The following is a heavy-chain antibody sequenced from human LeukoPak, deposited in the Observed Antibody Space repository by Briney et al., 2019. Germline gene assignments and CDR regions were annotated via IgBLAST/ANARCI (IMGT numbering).Heavy chain of an antibody. CDR1: GFIVSRND. J-gene: IGHJ4*02. D-gene: IGHD1-7*01. CDR2: LYSDGKT. CDR3: ARGSTTPRITGTAADY. V-gene: IGHV3-53*01. Sequence: PGGSLRLSCAVSGFIVSRNDMTWVRQAPGKGLEWVSLLYSDGKTFYADSVKGRFTISRDNAKNSLYLQMNSLRAEDTAVYYCARGSTTPRITGTAADYWGQGTLVTVSS.